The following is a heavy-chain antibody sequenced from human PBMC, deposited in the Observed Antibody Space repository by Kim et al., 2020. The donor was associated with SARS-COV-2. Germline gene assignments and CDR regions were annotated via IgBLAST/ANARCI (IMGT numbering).Heavy chain of an antibody. CDR2: INHSGST. D-gene: IGHD3-22*01. CDR3: ARSNGPDSSGYDKPPIDY. J-gene: IGHJ4*02. Sequence: SETLSLTCAVYGGSFSGYYWSWIRQPPGKGLEWIGEINHSGSTNYNPSLKSRVTISVDTSKNQFSLKLSSVTAADTAVYYCARSNGPDSSGYDKPPIDYWGQGTLVTVSS. CDR1: GGSFSGYY. V-gene: IGHV4-34*01.